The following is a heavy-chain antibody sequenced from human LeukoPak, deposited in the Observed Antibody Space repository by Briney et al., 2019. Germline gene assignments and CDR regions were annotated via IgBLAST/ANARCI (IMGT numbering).Heavy chain of an antibody. J-gene: IGHJ6*02. CDR3: ASRPPSLRSQWGMDV. D-gene: IGHD2-8*01. CDR1: GFTFSSYA. Sequence: TGGSLRLSCAASGFTFSSYAMSWARQAPGKGLEWVSAISGSGGSTYYADSVKGRFTISRDNSKNTLYLQMNSLRAEDTAVYYCASRPPSLRSQWGMDVWGQGTTVTVSS. V-gene: IGHV3-23*01. CDR2: ISGSGGST.